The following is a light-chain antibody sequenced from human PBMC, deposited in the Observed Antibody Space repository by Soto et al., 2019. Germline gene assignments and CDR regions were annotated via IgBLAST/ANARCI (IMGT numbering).Light chain of an antibody. CDR1: QSVSSSY. Sequence: EIVLTQSPGTLSLSPGERATLSCRASQSVSSSYLAWYQQKPGQAPRLLIYGDSSRATGIPDRFSGSGSGTDFTLTFSRLEPEDFAVYYCQQYGSSPTWTFGQGTKVEIK. J-gene: IGKJ1*01. CDR2: GDS. CDR3: QQYGSSPTWT. V-gene: IGKV3-20*01.